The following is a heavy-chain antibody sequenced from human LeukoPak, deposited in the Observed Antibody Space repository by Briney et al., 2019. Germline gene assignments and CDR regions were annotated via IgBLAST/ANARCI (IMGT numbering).Heavy chain of an antibody. V-gene: IGHV1-2*02. CDR2: INLNRGGT. D-gene: IGHD2-2*01. CDR1: GYTFTGYY. CDR3: ARLSVEIRDIVVVPAASESLNWFDP. J-gene: IGHJ5*02. Sequence: ASVKVSCKASGYTFTGYYMLWVRQAPGQGVEWMGWINLNRGGTNYAQKFQGRVTMTRDTSLSTAYMELSRLRSDDTAVYYCARLSVEIRDIVVVPAASESLNWFDPWGQGTLVTVSS.